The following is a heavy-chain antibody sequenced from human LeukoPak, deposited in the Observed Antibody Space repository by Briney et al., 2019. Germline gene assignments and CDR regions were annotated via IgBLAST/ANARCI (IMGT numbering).Heavy chain of an antibody. D-gene: IGHD3-22*01. Sequence: GGSLRLSCAASRFTFDEYGMSWVRQTAGKGLEWVSYISSSGRTIYYADSVKGRFTISRDNAKNSLYLQMNSLRAEDTAVYYCARGTHYYNSSGYWDDGGDAFDIWGQGTMVTVSS. CDR2: ISSSGRTI. CDR3: ARGTHYYNSSGYWDDGGDAFDI. V-gene: IGHV3-11*04. J-gene: IGHJ3*02. CDR1: RFTFDEYG.